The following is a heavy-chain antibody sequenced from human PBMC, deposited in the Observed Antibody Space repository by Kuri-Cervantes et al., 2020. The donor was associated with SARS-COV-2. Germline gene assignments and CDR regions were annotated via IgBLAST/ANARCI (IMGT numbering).Heavy chain of an antibody. CDR1: GGSISSGGYY. Sequence: SETLSLTCTVSGGSISSGGYYWSWIRQHPGKGLEWIGYLYYSVATYYNPSLKSRVTISVDTSENQISLKLNSLTAADTAVYYCARARGAAADYWGQGTLVTVSS. J-gene: IGHJ4*02. CDR2: LYYSVAT. D-gene: IGHD6-13*01. V-gene: IGHV4-31*03. CDR3: ARARGAAADY.